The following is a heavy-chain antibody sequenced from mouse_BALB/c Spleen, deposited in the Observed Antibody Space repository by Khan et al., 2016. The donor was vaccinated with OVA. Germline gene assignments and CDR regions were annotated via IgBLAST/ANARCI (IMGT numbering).Heavy chain of an antibody. Sequence: EVKLLESGPGLVKPSQSLSLTCTVTGYSITSDYAWNWIRQFPRNKLVWMGYISYSGSTSYNPSLKSRISITRDTSKNQFFLQLNSVTTEDTATYFCARSGYEAWFAYWGQGTLVTVSA. D-gene: IGHD2-14*01. J-gene: IGHJ3*01. CDR1: GYSITSDYA. V-gene: IGHV3-2*02. CDR3: ARSGYEAWFAY. CDR2: ISYSGST.